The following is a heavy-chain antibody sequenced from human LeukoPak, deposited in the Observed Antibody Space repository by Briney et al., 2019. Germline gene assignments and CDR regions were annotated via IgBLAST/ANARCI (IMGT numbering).Heavy chain of an antibody. V-gene: IGHV1-69*13. J-gene: IGHJ3*02. D-gene: IGHD6-25*01. CDR2: FNPIFGTT. CDR1: GGSFTSYS. CDR3: ASLPDNSDYFEGVVLDM. Sequence: SVKVSCKASGGSFTSYSINWVRQAPGQGLEWMGRFNPIFGTTDYAQGFQGKITITADESADTAYILLTSLRSEDTAIYYCASLPDNSDYFEGVVLDMWGQGTKVIVSA.